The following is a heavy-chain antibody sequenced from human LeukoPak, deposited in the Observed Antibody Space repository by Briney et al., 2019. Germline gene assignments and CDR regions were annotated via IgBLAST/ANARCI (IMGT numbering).Heavy chain of an antibody. CDR2: INLNSGGT. D-gene: IGHD6-6*01. V-gene: IGHV1-2*02. CDR3: ARGRAVDSSSSWIWDY. CDR1: GYTFTGYY. Sequence: ASVKVSCKASGYTFTGYYMHWVRQAPGQGLEWMGWINLNSGGTQYAQHFQGRVTMTRDTSISTAYMDLGRLRSDDTAVYYCARGRAVDSSSSWIWDYWGQGALVTVSS. J-gene: IGHJ4*02.